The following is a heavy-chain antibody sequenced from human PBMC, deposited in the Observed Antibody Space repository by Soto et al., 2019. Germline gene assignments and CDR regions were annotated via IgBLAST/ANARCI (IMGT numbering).Heavy chain of an antibody. CDR2: IYWDDDK. CDR1: GFSLTTSGVG. D-gene: IGHD3-3*01. CDR3: AHRILRTVFGLVTTTAIYFDF. J-gene: IGHJ4*02. V-gene: IGHV2-5*02. Sequence: QITLNESGPTVVKPAETLTLTCTFSGFSLTTSGVGVGWIRQSPGKAPEWLALIYWDDDKRYRASLKSRLTITKDTSKNQVVLNMASEEPADTATYYCAHRILRTVFGLVTTTAIYFDFWGQGTPVVVSS.